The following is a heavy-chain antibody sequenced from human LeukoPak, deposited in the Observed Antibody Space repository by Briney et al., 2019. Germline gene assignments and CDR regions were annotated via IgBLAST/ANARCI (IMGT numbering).Heavy chain of an antibody. D-gene: IGHD6-13*01. CDR2: MNPNSGNT. Sequence: GASVKVSCKASGYTFTSYDINWVRQATGQGLEWMGWMNPNSGNTGYAQKFQGRVTMTRNTSISTAYMGLSSLGSEDTAVYYCARWKYSSSWYDFAYYYYGMDVWGQGTTVTVSS. J-gene: IGHJ6*02. CDR1: GYTFTSYD. V-gene: IGHV1-8*01. CDR3: ARWKYSSSWYDFAYYYYGMDV.